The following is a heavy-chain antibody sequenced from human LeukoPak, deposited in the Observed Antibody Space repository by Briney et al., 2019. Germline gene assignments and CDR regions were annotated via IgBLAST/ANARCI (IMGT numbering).Heavy chain of an antibody. V-gene: IGHV3-21*04. CDR2: ISSSSSYI. CDR3: AKAVGYYDSSGTDAFDI. Sequence: PGGSLRLSCAASGFTFSSYSMNWVRQAPGKGLEWVSSISSSSSYIYYADSVKGRFTISRDNAKNSLYLQMNSLRAEDMALYYCAKAVGYYDSSGTDAFDIWGQGTMVTVSS. D-gene: IGHD3-22*01. CDR1: GFTFSSYS. J-gene: IGHJ3*02.